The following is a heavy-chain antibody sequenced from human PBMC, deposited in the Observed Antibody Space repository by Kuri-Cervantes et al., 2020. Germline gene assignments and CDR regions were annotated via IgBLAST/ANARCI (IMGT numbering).Heavy chain of an antibody. D-gene: IGHD2-15*01. CDR1: GHTFTTYD. J-gene: IGHJ4*02. CDR3: ARDGAWSTKSIYDY. V-gene: IGHV1-8*02. Sequence: ASVKVSCKASGHTFTTYDVNWVRQATGQGLELMGWMNPNSGDTGCAQKFQGRVTMTRNTSISTAYMELRSLRSDDTAVYYCARDGAWSTKSIYDYWGQGTLVTVSS. CDR2: MNPNSGDT.